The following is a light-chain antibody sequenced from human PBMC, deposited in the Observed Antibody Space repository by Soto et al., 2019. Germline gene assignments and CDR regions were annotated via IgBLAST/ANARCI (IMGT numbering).Light chain of an antibody. CDR2: GSA. J-gene: IGLJ3*02. CDR1: TSNIGAGYD. Sequence: HSVLTQPPSVSGAPGQRVTISCTGTTSNIGAGYDVHWYQHLPGTAPKLLIYGSANRPSGVPDRISGSKSGTSASLVINGLQAEDEADYYCQSYDGSLRGSLFGGGTKLTVL. V-gene: IGLV1-40*01. CDR3: QSYDGSLRGSL.